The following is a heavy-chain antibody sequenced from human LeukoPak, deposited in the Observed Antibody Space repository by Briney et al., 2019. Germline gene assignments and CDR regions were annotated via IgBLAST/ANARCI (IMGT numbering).Heavy chain of an antibody. CDR2: IKEDGSEN. Sequence: PGGSLRLPCAASGFTFSSHWMNWVRQAPGKGLEWVGNIKEDGSENYYAGSVKGRFTISRDNAKNSLYLQMNTLTADDTAVYYCARGGWNIAVWGQGTLVTVSS. V-gene: IGHV3-7*01. CDR3: ARGGWNIAV. J-gene: IGHJ4*02. CDR1: GFTFSSHW. D-gene: IGHD6-19*01.